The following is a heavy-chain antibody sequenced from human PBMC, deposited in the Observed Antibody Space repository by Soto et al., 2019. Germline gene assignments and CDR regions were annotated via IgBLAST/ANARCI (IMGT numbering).Heavy chain of an antibody. Sequence: QITLKESGPTLVKPTQPLTLTCAFSGFSLNTPGVGVGWCRQPPGKALEWLALISWDDDKRYSPSLEGRLTITKDTSRNQVVLTMTNRDPVDTATYYCAHRPHPYEVYFDLWGRGTLVTVSS. CDR3: AHRPHPYEVYFDL. V-gene: IGHV2-5*02. D-gene: IGHD3-22*01. J-gene: IGHJ2*01. CDR2: ISWDDDK. CDR1: GFSLNTPGVG.